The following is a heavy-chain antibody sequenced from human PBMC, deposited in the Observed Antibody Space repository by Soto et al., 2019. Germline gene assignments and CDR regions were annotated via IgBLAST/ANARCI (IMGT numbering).Heavy chain of an antibody. CDR2: ISYDGSNK. CDR1: GFTFSSYG. D-gene: IGHD3-22*01. CDR3: AKSPGMYYYDSSGYYHYDY. V-gene: IGHV3-30*18. J-gene: IGHJ4*01. Sequence: GGSLRLSCAASGFTFSSYGMHWVRQAPGKGLEWVAVISYDGSNKYYADSVKGRFTISRDNSKNTLYLQMNSLRAEDTAVYYCAKSPGMYYYDSSGYYHYDYWGHGALVTVSS.